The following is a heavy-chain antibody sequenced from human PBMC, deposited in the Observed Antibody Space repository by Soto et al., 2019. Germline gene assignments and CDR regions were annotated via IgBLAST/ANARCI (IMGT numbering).Heavy chain of an antibody. J-gene: IGHJ6*02. V-gene: IGHV5-51*01. CDR3: ARHRVVRNYYGMDV. Sequence: GESLKISCKGSGYSFTNYWIGWVRQMPGKGLEWMGTIYPGDSDTRYSPSFQGQVTISAGKSLSTAYLQWSSLKASDTAMYYCARHRVVRNYYGMDVWGQGTTVTVSS. D-gene: IGHD3-3*01. CDR2: IYPGDSDT. CDR1: GYSFTNYW.